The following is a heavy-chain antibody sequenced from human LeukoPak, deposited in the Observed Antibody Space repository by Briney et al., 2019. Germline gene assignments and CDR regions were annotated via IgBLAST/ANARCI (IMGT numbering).Heavy chain of an antibody. D-gene: IGHD3-22*01. Sequence: SETLSLTCTVSGGSISSGDYYWSWIRQPPGKGLEWIGYIYYSGSTYYNPSLKSRVTISVDKSKNQFSLKLSSVTAADTAVYYCARDPSDTYYYDSSGRWGQGTLVTVSS. J-gene: IGHJ4*02. V-gene: IGHV4-30-4*01. CDR2: IYYSGST. CDR1: GGSISSGDYY. CDR3: ARDPSDTYYYDSSGR.